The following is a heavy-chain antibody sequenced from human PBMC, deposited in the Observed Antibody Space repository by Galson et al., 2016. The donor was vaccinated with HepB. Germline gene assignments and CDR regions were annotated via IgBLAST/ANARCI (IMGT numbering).Heavy chain of an antibody. V-gene: IGHV5-51*01. CDR3: AREAGEGYDPFDI. D-gene: IGHD5-12*01. CDR2: FYPGDSES. J-gene: IGHJ3*02. CDR1: GYGFTSYW. Sequence: QSGAEVKKPGESLKISCKTSGYGFTSYWIGWVRQMPGKGLELMGIFYPGDSESRYSPSFQGQVTFSADRSTRTAYLQWNSLKPSDTAMYYCAREAGEGYDPFDIWVQGTMVTVSS.